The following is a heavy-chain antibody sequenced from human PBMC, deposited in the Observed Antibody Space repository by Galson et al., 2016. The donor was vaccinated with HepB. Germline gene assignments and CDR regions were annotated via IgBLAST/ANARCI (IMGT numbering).Heavy chain of an antibody. J-gene: IGHJ4*02. CDR2: ITRRGDAT. CDR1: GFAVGRDY. V-gene: IGHV3-53*01. Sequence: SLRLSCAVSGFAVGRDYMSWVRQAPGRGLEWVSGITRRGDATHYADFVKGRFTISRDNSKNTLYLYMNNLTAGDTAIYYCGKHGGFDYWGQGALVTVSS. D-gene: IGHD3-16*01. CDR3: GKHGGFDY.